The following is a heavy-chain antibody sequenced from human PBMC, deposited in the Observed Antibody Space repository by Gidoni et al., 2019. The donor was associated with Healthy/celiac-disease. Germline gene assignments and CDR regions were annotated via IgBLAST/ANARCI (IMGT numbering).Heavy chain of an antibody. CDR1: GGSISSSSYY. CDR3: ASAHPEFHH. Sequence: QLQLQESGPGLVKPSETLSLTCTVPGGSISSSSYYWGWIRQPPGKGREWIGSIYYSGSTYYNPSLKSLGPISVDTSQTQFSLKLSSVTAADTAVYSCASAHPEFHHWGQGTLVTVSS. V-gene: IGHV4-39*01. CDR2: IYYSGST. J-gene: IGHJ1*01.